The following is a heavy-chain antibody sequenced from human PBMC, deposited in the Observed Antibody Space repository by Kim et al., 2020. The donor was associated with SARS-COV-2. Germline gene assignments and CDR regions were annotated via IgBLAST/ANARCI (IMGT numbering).Heavy chain of an antibody. J-gene: IGHJ4*02. CDR2: T. CDR3: ARVDGDSFDY. D-gene: IGHD4-17*01. Sequence: TKYSQKFQGRVTITRDTSASTAYMGLSSLRSEDTAVYYCARVDGDSFDYWGQGTLVTVSS. V-gene: IGHV1-3*01.